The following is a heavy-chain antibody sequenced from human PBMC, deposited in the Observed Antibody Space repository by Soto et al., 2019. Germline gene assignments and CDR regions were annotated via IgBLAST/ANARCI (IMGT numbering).Heavy chain of an antibody. CDR1: GSSISSYY. CDR2: IYYSGST. Sequence: SETLYLTCTHSGSSISSYYWSWIRQPPGKGLEWSGYIYYSGSTNYNPSLKSRVTISVDTSKNQFSLKLSSVTAADTAVYYCARVWGGSFDFWGQGTMVTVSS. D-gene: IGHD3-10*01. V-gene: IGHV4-59*01. CDR3: ARVWGGSFDF. J-gene: IGHJ3*01.